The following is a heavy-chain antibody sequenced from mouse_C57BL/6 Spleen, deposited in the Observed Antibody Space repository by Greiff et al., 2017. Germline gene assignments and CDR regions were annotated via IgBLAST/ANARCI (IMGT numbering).Heavy chain of an antibody. D-gene: IGHD2-14*01. CDR1: GFTFSDFY. V-gene: IGHV7-1*01. CDR2: SRNKANDYTT. Sequence: EVQGVESGGGLVQSGRSLRLSCATSGFTFSDFYMEWVRQAPGKGLEWIAASRNKANDYTTEYSASVKGRFIVSRDTSQSILYLQMNALRAEDTAIYYCARDLIGGAMDYWGQGTSVTVSS. CDR3: ARDLIGGAMDY. J-gene: IGHJ4*01.